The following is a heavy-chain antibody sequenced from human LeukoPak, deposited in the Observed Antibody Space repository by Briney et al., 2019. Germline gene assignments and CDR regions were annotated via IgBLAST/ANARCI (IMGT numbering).Heavy chain of an antibody. J-gene: IGHJ4*02. CDR3: ARTTVGLFDY. V-gene: IGHV1-2*02. CDR1: GYTFTGYY. CDR2: IDPNSGGT. D-gene: IGHD1-14*01. Sequence: ASVKVSCKASGYTFTGYYMHWVRQAPGQGLEWMGWIDPNSGGTNYAQKFQGRVTMTRDTSISTAYMVLNRLRSDDTAVYYCARTTVGLFDYWGQGTLVTVSS.